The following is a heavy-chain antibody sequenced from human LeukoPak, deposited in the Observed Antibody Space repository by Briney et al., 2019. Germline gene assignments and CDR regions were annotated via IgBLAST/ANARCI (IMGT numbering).Heavy chain of an antibody. Sequence: PGGSLRLSCAASGFTFSTYAMSWVRQAPGKGLEWVSGINDTGRGTYYADSVKGRFTISRDNSKNTLYLHMNSLRAEDTAVYYCARGGYHAYYLDYWGQGSLVTVSS. D-gene: IGHD5-18*01. J-gene: IGHJ4*02. CDR1: GFTFSTYA. CDR3: ARGGYHAYYLDY. CDR2: INDTGRGT. V-gene: IGHV3-23*01.